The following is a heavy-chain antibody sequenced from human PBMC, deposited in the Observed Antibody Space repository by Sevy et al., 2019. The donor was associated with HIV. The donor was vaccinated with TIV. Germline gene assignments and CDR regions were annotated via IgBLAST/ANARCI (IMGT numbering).Heavy chain of an antibody. J-gene: IGHJ5*02. Sequence: SETLSLTCAVHDGSFSGYYWNWIRQLPGKGLEWIGEINESGITYYNPSLKSRVTISVDTSKKQFSLKLNPVTAADTAVYFCARSPPVVVVPGAPSWFDPLGQGTLVTVSS. CDR2: INESGIT. D-gene: IGHD2-2*01. CDR1: DGSFSGYY. V-gene: IGHV4-34*01. CDR3: ARSPPVVVVPGAPSWFDP.